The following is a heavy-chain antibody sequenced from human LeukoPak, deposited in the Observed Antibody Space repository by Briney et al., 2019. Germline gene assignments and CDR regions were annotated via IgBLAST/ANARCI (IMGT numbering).Heavy chain of an antibody. D-gene: IGHD4-17*01. CDR3: ARDYGDYVFDY. CDR1: GYTFTSYG. J-gene: IGHJ4*02. Sequence: ASVKVSCKASGYTFTSYGISWVRQAPGQGLEWMGWISAYNGNTNYAQKLHGRVTMTTDTSTSTAYMELRSTRSDDTDVYYCARDYGDYVFDYWGQGTLVTVSS. CDR2: ISAYNGNT. V-gene: IGHV1-18*01.